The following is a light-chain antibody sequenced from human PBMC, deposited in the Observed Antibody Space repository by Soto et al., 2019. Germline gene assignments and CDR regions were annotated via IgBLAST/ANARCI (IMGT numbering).Light chain of an antibody. V-gene: IGKV3-20*01. CDR3: QQFSSYPLT. CDR1: QSVTTR. J-gene: IGKJ4*01. CDR2: GAS. Sequence: VVLTQSPGTLSLSPGERVTLSCRASQSVTTRLAWYQHKPGQAPTLLMSGASNRASGVPVRFSGSGSGTDFTLTISRLEPEDFAVYYCQQFSSYPLTFGGGTKV.